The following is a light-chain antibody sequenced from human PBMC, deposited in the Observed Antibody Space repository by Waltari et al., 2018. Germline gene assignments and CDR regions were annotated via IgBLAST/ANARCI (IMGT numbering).Light chain of an antibody. CDR3: CSYAGLGIYV. V-gene: IGLV2-23*02. CDR2: EVT. Sequence: QSGLTQPASVSGSPGQSITTPCTGTTSDVGTYNLVSWYQQYPGKAPKLVVYEVTRRSSGVSDRFSGSKAGNTASLTIYGLQSEDEADYYCCSYAGLGIYVFGTGTKVTVL. CDR1: TSDVGTYNL. J-gene: IGLJ1*01.